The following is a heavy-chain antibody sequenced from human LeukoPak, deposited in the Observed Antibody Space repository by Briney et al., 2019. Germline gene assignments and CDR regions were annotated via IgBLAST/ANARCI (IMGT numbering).Heavy chain of an antibody. CDR2: ISFDGSNQ. V-gene: IGHV3-30*18. CDR1: GFTFSNYG. D-gene: IGHD3-10*01. CDR3: AKDPLVRGVTYDY. Sequence: PGGSLRLSCAASGFTFSNYGMHWVRQAPGKGLEWVTVISFDGSNQYYADSVKGRFTISRDNSKNTLYLQMNSLRAEDTAVYYCAKDPLVRGVTYDYWGQGTLVTVSS. J-gene: IGHJ4*02.